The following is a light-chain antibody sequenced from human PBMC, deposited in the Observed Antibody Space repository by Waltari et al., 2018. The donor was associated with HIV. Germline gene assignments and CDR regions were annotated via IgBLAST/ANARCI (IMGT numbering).Light chain of an antibody. V-gene: IGLV1-40*01. J-gene: IGLJ3*02. CDR3: QSYDSGLSAWV. Sequence: QSVLTQPPSVSGAPGQRVTISCTGSSSNIGAGYDVHWYEQLPGTAPKLLIYGNRHRLSGVPDRFSGSKSGTSASLAITGLQAEDEADYYCQSYDSGLSAWVFGGGTKLTVL. CDR1: SSNIGAGYD. CDR2: GNR.